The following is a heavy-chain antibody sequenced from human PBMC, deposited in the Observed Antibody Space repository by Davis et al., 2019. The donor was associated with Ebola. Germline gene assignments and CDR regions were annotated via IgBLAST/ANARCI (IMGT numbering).Heavy chain of an antibody. Sequence: GESLKISCAASGFTFSSYSMNWVRQAPGKGLEWVANIKQDGSEKYYVDSVKGRFTISRDNAKNSLYLQMNSLRAEDTAVYYCARGTIAAPGLDYWGQGTLVTVSS. CDR1: GFTFSSYS. V-gene: IGHV3-7*04. D-gene: IGHD6-13*01. CDR2: IKQDGSEK. J-gene: IGHJ4*02. CDR3: ARGTIAAPGLDY.